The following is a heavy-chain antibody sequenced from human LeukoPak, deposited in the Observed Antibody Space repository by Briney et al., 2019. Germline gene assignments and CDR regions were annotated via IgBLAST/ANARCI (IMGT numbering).Heavy chain of an antibody. Sequence: TGESLKISCKGSGYSFTSYWIGWVRQMPGKGLEWMGIIYPGDSDTRYSPSFQGQVTISADKSISTAYLQWSSLKASDTAMYYCARSLGRGGTTTHFSFDYWGQGPRVTVSS. CDR3: ARSLGRGGTTTHFSFDY. CDR2: IYPGDSDT. V-gene: IGHV5-51*01. J-gene: IGHJ4*02. D-gene: IGHD1-26*01. CDR1: GYSFTSYW.